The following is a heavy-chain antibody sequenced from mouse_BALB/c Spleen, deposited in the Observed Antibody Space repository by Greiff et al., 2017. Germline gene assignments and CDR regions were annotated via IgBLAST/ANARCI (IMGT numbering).Heavy chain of an antibody. CDR2: ISYDGSN. V-gene: IGHV3-6*02. J-gene: IGHJ2*01. CDR1: GYSITSGYY. D-gene: IGHD1-1*01. CDR3: AHYYVSSYDY. Sequence: DVKLVESGPGLVKPSQSLSLTCSVTGYSITSGYYWNWIRQFPGNKLEWMGYISYDGSNNYNPSLKNRISITRDTSKNQFFLKLNSVTTEDTATYYCAHYYVSSYDYWGQGTTLTVSS.